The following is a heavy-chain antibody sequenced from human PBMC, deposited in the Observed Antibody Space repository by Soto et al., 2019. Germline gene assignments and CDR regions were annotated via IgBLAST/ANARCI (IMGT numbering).Heavy chain of an antibody. CDR3: ARGNSYGPDY. CDR1: GGSVSSINYY. Sequence: SETLSLTCSVSGGSVSSINYYWSWIRQPPGKGLEWIGYIFYSGSTNYNPSLKSRVTISVDTSKNQFSLKLSSVTAADTAVYYCARGNSYGPDYWGQGTLVTVS. J-gene: IGHJ4*02. D-gene: IGHD5-18*01. CDR2: IFYSGST. V-gene: IGHV4-61*01.